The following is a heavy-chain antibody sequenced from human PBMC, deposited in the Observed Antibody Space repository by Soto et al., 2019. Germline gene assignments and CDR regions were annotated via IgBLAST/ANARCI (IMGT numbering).Heavy chain of an antibody. CDR1: GGSFSGYY. J-gene: IGHJ6*02. Sequence: PSETLSLTCAVYGGSFSGYYWSWIRQPPGKGLEWIGEINHSGSTNYNPSLKSRVTISVDTSKNQFSLKLSSVTAADTAVYYCARGGMGYMKQWLVRSHYGMDVCGQGTTVTVSS. V-gene: IGHV4-34*01. CDR2: INHSGST. CDR3: ARGGMGYMKQWLVRSHYGMDV. D-gene: IGHD6-19*01.